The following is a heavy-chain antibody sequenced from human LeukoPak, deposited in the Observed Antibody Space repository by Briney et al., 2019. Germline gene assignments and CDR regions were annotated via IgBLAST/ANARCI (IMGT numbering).Heavy chain of an antibody. D-gene: IGHD4-11*01. J-gene: IGHJ5*02. Sequence: SETLSLTCAVYGESFSGYSWSWIRQPPGKGLEWIGEINHTGTTNYNPSLKSRVTISVDTSKKQFSLKLSSVTAADTAVYYCARHLPGYSNTWPGPWGQGNLVTVSS. CDR1: GESFSGYS. CDR3: ARHLPGYSNTWPGP. CDR2: INHTGTT. V-gene: IGHV4-34*01.